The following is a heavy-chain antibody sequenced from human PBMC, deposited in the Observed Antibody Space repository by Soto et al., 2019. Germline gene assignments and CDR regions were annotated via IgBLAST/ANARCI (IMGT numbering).Heavy chain of an antibody. V-gene: IGHV1-69*13. CDR1: GYTFTNYG. D-gene: IGHD3-10*01. CDR2: IIPIFGTA. J-gene: IGHJ6*02. Sequence: SVKVSCKASGYTFTNYGITWVRQAPGQGLERMGWIIPIFGTANYAQKFQGRVTIPADESTSTAYLELSSLRSEDTAVYYCARALGEAIGSGSYYNYYYGMDVWGQGTTVTVSS. CDR3: ARALGEAIGSGSYYNYYYGMDV.